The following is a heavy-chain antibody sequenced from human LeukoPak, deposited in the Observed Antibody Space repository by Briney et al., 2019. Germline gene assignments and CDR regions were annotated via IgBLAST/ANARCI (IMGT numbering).Heavy chain of an antibody. CDR1: GGTFSSYT. V-gene: IGHV1-69*02. Sequence: GSSVKVSCKASGGTFSSYTISWVRQAPGQGLEWMGRIIPILGIANYAQKFQGRVTITADKSTSTAYMGLSSLRSEDTAVYYCATTTKWGELPNYYYYYMDVWGRGTTVTVSS. D-gene: IGHD1-26*01. J-gene: IGHJ6*03. CDR2: IIPILGIA. CDR3: ATTTKWGELPNYYYYYMDV.